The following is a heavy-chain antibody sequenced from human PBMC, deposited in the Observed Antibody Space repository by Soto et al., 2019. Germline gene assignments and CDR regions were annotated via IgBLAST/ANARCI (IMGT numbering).Heavy chain of an antibody. CDR2: IGGRGNSA. V-gene: IGHV3-53*01. Sequence: GSLRLSCAASGFTVSSNYMGWVRQAPGKGLEWVSVIGGRGNSAYYADSVQGRFTISRDNSKNTLSLQMSSLTADDTAIYYCVREGRGSFDFWGRGTMVTVSS. CDR3: VREGRGSFDF. CDR1: GFTVSSNY. J-gene: IGHJ3*01. D-gene: IGHD5-12*01.